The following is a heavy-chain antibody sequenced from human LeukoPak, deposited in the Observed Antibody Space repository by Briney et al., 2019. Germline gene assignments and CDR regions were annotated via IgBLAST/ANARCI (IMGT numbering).Heavy chain of an antibody. CDR1: GYTFTGYY. CDR2: INPNSGGT. V-gene: IGHV1-2*02. J-gene: IGHJ4*02. D-gene: IGHD6-13*01. CDR3: ARAGYSSSWFLIGVG. Sequence: SVKVSCKASGYTFTGYYMHWVRQAPGQGLEWMGWINPNSGGTNYAQKFQGRVTMTRDTSISTAYMELSRLRSDDTAVYYCARAGYSSSWFLIGVGWGQGTLVTVSS.